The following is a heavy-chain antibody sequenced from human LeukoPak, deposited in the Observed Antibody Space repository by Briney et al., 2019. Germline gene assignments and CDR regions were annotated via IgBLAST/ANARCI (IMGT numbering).Heavy chain of an antibody. J-gene: IGHJ4*02. CDR1: GGSIGSYY. D-gene: IGHD5-24*01. Sequence: SETLSLTCTVSGGSIGSYYWSWIRQPAGKGLEWIGRIYTSGGTVYNPSLKSRVTMSVDTSKNQFSLKLISVTAADRAIYYCARQFKGLVDSWGQGTLVTVSS. CDR2: IYTSGGT. CDR3: ARQFKGLVDS. V-gene: IGHV4-4*07.